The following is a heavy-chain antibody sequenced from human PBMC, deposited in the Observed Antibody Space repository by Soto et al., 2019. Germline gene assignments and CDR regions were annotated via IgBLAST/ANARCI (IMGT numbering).Heavy chain of an antibody. Sequence: QVQLVESGGGVVQPGRSLRLSCAASGFTFRNYGMHWVRQAPGKGLEWVAVIWFDGTNKFYADSVKGRFTISRDNSKNTLYLQMNSLRDEDTAVYYCARDDLGAAGTGYWGQGALVTVSS. V-gene: IGHV3-33*01. CDR2: IWFDGTNK. D-gene: IGHD6-13*01. J-gene: IGHJ4*02. CDR3: ARDDLGAAGTGY. CDR1: GFTFRNYG.